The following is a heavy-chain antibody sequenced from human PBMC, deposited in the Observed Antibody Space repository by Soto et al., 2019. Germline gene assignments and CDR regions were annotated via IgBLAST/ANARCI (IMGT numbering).Heavy chain of an antibody. Sequence: GGSLRLSCVASGFTFSIYDMHWVRQATGKGLEWVSAIGIAGETYYSGSVKGRFTISRENAKNSLYLQMNSLRAEDTAIYYCVREWVDTYGRHPPLCLDVWGQGTTVTVSS. CDR2: IGIAGET. V-gene: IGHV3-13*01. J-gene: IGHJ6*02. CDR1: GFTFSIYD. CDR3: VREWVDTYGRHPPLCLDV. D-gene: IGHD5-18*01.